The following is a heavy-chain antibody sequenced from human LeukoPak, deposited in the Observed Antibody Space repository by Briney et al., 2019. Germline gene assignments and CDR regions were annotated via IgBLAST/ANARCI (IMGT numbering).Heavy chain of an antibody. J-gene: IGHJ6*03. CDR3: ARSIFGVVRHYYYYYMDV. Sequence: GASVKVSCMASGYTFTSYYMHWVRQAPGQGLEWMGIINPSGGSTSYAQKFQGRVTMTRDTSTSTVYMELSSLRSEDTAVYYCARSIFGVVRHYYYYYMDVWGKGTTVTVSS. D-gene: IGHD3-3*01. V-gene: IGHV1-46*01. CDR1: GYTFTSYY. CDR2: INPSGGST.